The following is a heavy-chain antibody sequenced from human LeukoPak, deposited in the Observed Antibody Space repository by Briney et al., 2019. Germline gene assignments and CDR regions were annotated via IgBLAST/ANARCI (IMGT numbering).Heavy chain of an antibody. CDR3: VREYSGWLAAAGA. J-gene: IGHJ4*02. CDR2: ISSSSSYI. V-gene: IGHV3-21*01. D-gene: IGHD6-13*01. Sequence: GGSLRLSCAASGFTFSSYSMNWVRQAPGKGLEWVSSISSSSSYIYYADSVRGRFTISRDNAKNSLYLQMNSLRAEDTAVYYCVREYSGWLAAAGAWGQGVLVTVSS. CDR1: GFTFSSYS.